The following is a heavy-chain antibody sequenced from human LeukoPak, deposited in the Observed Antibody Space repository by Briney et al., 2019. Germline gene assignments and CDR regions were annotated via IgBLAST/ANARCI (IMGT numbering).Heavy chain of an antibody. CDR2: IKQDGSEK. J-gene: IGHJ3*02. CDR3: AREYCSSTSCYGAFDI. Sequence: VGSLRLSSAASGFSSRKYRMRSGRPALEKGVGRVAHIKQDGSEKYYVDSVRAPFTISRDNAKNSLSLQMNSLRAEDTAVYYCAREYCSSTSCYGAFDIWGQGTMVTVSS. CDR1: GFSSRKYR. D-gene: IGHD2-2*01. V-gene: IGHV3-7*01.